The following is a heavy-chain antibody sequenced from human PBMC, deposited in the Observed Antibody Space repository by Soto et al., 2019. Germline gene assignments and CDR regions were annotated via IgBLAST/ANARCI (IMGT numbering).Heavy chain of an antibody. CDR3: ATFDLDFWSGYYPTEYNWFDP. CDR2: FDPEDGET. CDR1: GYTLTELS. V-gene: IGHV1-24*01. D-gene: IGHD3-3*01. J-gene: IGHJ5*02. Sequence: VASVQVSCKVSGYTLTELSMHWVRQAPGKGLEWKGDFDPEDGETIYAQNFQGRVTMTEDTSTDTAYIELSSLRSEDTAVYYFATFDLDFWSGYYPTEYNWFDPWGQGTLVTVSS.